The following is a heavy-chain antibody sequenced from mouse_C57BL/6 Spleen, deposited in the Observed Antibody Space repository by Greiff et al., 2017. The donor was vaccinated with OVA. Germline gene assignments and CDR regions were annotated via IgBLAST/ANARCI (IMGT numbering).Heavy chain of an antibody. V-gene: IGHV5-4*01. J-gene: IGHJ4*01. D-gene: IGHD2-5*01. CDR3: AREQAYYSNYDYYAMDY. CDR1: GFTFSSYA. Sequence: EVQLVESGGGLVKPGGSLKLSCAASGFTFSSYAMSWVRQTPEKRLEWVATISDGGSYTYYPDNVKGRFTISRDNAKNNLYLQMSHLKSEDTAMYYCAREQAYYSNYDYYAMDYWGQGTSVTVSS. CDR2: ISDGGSYT.